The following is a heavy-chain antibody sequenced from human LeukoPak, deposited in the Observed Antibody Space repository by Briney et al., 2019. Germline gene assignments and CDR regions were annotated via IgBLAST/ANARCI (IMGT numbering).Heavy chain of an antibody. Sequence: GGSLRLSCAASGFTLSNHWMTWVRQVPGRGPEWVANVNRDGSETYYLDSVKGRFTISRDNSKNTLYLQMDSLRTEDTAVYYCASGPYWGQGSLVTVSS. V-gene: IGHV3-7*01. J-gene: IGHJ4*02. CDR1: GFTLSNHW. CDR3: ASGPY. CDR2: VNRDGSET.